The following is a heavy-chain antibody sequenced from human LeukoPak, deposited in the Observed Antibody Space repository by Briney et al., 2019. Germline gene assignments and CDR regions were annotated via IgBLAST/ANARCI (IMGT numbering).Heavy chain of an antibody. CDR3: AKDLSQLPHLYYFDY. Sequence: GRSLRLSCAASGFTFDDYAMHWVRQAPGKGLEWVSGISWNSGSIGYADSVKGRFTISRDNAKNSLYLQMNSLRAEDTALYYCAKDLSQLPHLYYFDYWGQGTLVTVSS. CDR1: GFTFDDYA. J-gene: IGHJ4*02. D-gene: IGHD6-6*01. V-gene: IGHV3-9*01. CDR2: ISWNSGSI.